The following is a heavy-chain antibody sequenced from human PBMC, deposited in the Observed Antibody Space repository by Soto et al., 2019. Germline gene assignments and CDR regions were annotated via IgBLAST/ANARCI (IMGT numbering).Heavy chain of an antibody. V-gene: IGHV1-58*01. D-gene: IGHD3-10*01. CDR2: IVVASGNT. J-gene: IGHJ3*02. CDR1: GFTFTSSG. Sequence: QMQLVQSGPEVQNPGTSVKVSCKTSGFTFTSSGVHWVRQARGQRLEWIGWIVVASGNTNYAQKFQERVNITRDMPTSRAYMELRSLSSEDTALYYCAASNGDAADGFDIWGQGTMVTVSS. CDR3: AASNGDAADGFDI.